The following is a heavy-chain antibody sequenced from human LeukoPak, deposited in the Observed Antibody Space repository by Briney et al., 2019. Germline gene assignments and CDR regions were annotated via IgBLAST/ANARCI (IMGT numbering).Heavy chain of an antibody. D-gene: IGHD3-10*01. Sequence: SETLSLTCAVYGGSFSGYDWSWIRQPPGKGLEWIGEINHSGSTNYNPSLKSRVTISVDTSKNQFSLKLSSVTAADTAVYYCASPYYYGSGSYRVIDYWGQGTLVTVSS. J-gene: IGHJ4*02. CDR3: ASPYYYGSGSYRVIDY. CDR1: GGSFSGYD. V-gene: IGHV4-34*01. CDR2: INHSGST.